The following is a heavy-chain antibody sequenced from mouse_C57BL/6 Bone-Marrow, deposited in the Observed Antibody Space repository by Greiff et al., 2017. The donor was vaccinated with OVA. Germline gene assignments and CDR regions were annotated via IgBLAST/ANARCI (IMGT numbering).Heavy chain of an antibody. V-gene: IGHV5-2*03. D-gene: IGHD1-1*01. J-gene: IGHJ1*03. CDR1: EYEFPSHD. CDR2: INSDGGST. CDR3: ARRAYYYGPYWYFDV. Sequence: EVMLVESGGGLVQPGESLKLSCESNEYEFPSHDMSWVRKTPEKRLELVAAINSDGGSTYYPDTMERRFIISRDNTKKTLYLQMSSLRSEDTALYYCARRAYYYGPYWYFDVWGTGTTVTVSS.